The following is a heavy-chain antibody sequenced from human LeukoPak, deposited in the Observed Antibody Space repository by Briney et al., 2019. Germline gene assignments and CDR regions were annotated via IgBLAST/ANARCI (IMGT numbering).Heavy chain of an antibody. CDR2: INWNGGST. J-gene: IGHJ4*02. D-gene: IGHD3-22*01. CDR1: GFTFSSYG. CDR3: ARDGGYYYDNSGYYY. V-gene: IGHV3-20*04. Sequence: GGSLRLSCAASGFTFSSYGMSWVRQAPGMGLEWVSGINWNGGSTGYADSVKGRFTISRDNAKNSLYLQMNSLRAEDTALYYCARDGGYYYDNSGYYYWGQGTLVTVSS.